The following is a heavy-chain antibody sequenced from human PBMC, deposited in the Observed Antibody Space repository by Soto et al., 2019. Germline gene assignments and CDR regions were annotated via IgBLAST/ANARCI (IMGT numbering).Heavy chain of an antibody. V-gene: IGHV4-59*01. CDR3: ARGYYGPGFDP. D-gene: IGHD3-10*01. CDR2: IFYSGST. J-gene: IGHJ5*02. CDR1: GGSISGYY. Sequence: QVQLQESGPGLVKPSETLSLTCSVSGGSISGYYWSWIRQPPGKGLEWIGWIFYSGSTTYNPSLKSLVTISVDTSKNQFSLKLCSVTAADTAVYFCARGYYGPGFDPWGQGTLVTVSS.